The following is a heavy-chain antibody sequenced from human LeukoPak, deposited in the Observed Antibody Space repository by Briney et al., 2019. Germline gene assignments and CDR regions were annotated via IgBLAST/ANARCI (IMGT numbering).Heavy chain of an antibody. CDR3: ATSGGTLGPTNYFAY. CDR2: INHSGST. Sequence: PSETLSLTCAVYGESFSGYYWSWIRQPPGKGLEWIGDINHSGSTNYNPSLKSRVTISVDTSKNQFSLKLSSVTAADTAVYYCATSGGTLGPTNYFAYWGQGTLVTVSS. D-gene: IGHD3-16*01. CDR1: GESFSGYY. J-gene: IGHJ4*02. V-gene: IGHV4-34*01.